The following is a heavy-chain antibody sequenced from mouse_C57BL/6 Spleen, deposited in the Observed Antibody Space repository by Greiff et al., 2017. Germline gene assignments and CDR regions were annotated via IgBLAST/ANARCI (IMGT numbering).Heavy chain of an antibody. CDR2: ISSGSSTI. V-gene: IGHV5-17*01. Sequence: EVHLVESGGGLVKPGGSLKLSCAASGFTFSDYGMHWVRQAPEKGLEWVAYISSGSSTIYYADTVKGLFTISRDNAKNTLFLQMTSLRSEDTAMYYCARHGRLFDYWGQGTTLTVSS. D-gene: IGHD1-2*01. CDR1: GFTFSDYG. CDR3: ARHGRLFDY. J-gene: IGHJ2*01.